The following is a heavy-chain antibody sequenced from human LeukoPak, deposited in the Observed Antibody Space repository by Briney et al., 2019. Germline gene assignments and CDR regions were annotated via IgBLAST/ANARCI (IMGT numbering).Heavy chain of an antibody. CDR3: AKWNY. CDR1: GFTFSNYA. CDR2: ITSGGST. V-gene: IGHV3-23*01. Sequence: GGSLRLSCAASGFTFSNYAMNWVRQAPGKGLEWVSVITSGGSTYYADSVKGRFTISRDNSKNTLYLQMNSLRAEDTAVYYCAKWNYWGQGTLVTVSS. J-gene: IGHJ4*02.